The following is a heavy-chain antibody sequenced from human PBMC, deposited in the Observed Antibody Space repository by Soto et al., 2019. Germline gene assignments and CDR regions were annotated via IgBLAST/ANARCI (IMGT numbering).Heavy chain of an antibody. CDR3: ARVRGGSYSPGYFQH. Sequence: SETLSLTCAVSGYSISSGYYWGWIRQPPGKGLEWIGSIYHSGSTYYNPSLKSRVTISVDTSKNQFSLKLSSVTAADTAVYYCARVRGGSYSPGYFQHWGQGNLVTVSS. D-gene: IGHD1-26*01. CDR1: GYSISSGYY. CDR2: IYHSGST. V-gene: IGHV4-38-2*01. J-gene: IGHJ1*01.